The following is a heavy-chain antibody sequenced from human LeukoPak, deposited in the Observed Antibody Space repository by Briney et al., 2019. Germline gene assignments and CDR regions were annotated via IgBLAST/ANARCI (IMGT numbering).Heavy chain of an antibody. V-gene: IGHV4-4*07. CDR1: GGSISSYY. CDR2: IYTSGST. CDR3: ARGSRGCRLYYYYDMDV. D-gene: IGHD3-10*01. J-gene: IGHJ6*03. Sequence: PSETLSLTCTVSGGSISSYYWSWIRQPAGKGLEWNGRIYTSGSTNYNPSLKSRVTMSVDTSKNQFSLKLSSVTAADTAVYYCARGSRGCRLYYYYDMDVWGKGTTVTVSS.